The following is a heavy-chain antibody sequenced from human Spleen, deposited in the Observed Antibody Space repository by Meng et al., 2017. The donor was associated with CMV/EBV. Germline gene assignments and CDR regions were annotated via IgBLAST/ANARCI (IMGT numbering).Heavy chain of an antibody. J-gene: IGHJ4*02. Sequence: ASVKVSCKASGYTFTSYYMSWVRQAPGQGLERMGIINPSGGSTTYPQKFQGRVTMTRDTSTSTVYMELSSLRSEDTAVYYCARDDHSDYWGQGTLVTVSS. V-gene: IGHV1-46*01. CDR1: GYTFTSYY. CDR2: INPSGGST. CDR3: ARDDHSDY.